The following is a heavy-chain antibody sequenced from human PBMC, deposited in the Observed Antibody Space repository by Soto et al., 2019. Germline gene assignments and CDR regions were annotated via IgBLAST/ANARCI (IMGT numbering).Heavy chain of an antibody. Sequence: SETLSLTCTVSGGSISSSNYYWGWIRQPPGKGLEWIGGINHSGSTNYNPSLKSRVTISVDTSKNQFSLKLSSVTAADTAVYYCARSSGYEGWGQGTLVPVSS. CDR3: ARSSGYEG. J-gene: IGHJ4*02. V-gene: IGHV4-39*07. CDR2: INHSGST. D-gene: IGHD5-12*01. CDR1: GGSISSSNYY.